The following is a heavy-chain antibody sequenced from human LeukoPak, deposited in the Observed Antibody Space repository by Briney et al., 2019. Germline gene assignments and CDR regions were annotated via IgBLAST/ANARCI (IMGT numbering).Heavy chain of an antibody. CDR3: ARRGSTALFDY. CDR2: IHTSGST. J-gene: IGHJ4*02. D-gene: IGHD6-13*01. V-gene: IGHV4-4*09. CDR1: GGSISSYY. Sequence: SETLSLTCTVSGGSISSYYWSWIRQPPGKGLEWIGYIHTSGSTNYNPSLKSRVTISVDTSKNQFSLKLSSVTAADTAVYYCARRGSTALFDYWGQGTLVTVSS.